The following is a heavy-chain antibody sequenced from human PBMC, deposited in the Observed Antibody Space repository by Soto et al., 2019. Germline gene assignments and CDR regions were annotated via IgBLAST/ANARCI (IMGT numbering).Heavy chain of an antibody. D-gene: IGHD3-10*01. CDR2: IYHSGST. J-gene: IGHJ6*02. CDR1: GGSISSSNW. V-gene: IGHV4-4*02. Sequence: QVQLQESGPGLVKPSGTLTLTCAVSGGSISSSNWWSWVRQPPGKGLEWIGEIYHSGSTNYNPSLKSRVTISVDKSKNQFSLKLSSVTAADTAVYYCARDPLYYYGSGSYTYYYGMDVWGQGTTVTVSS. CDR3: ARDPLYYYGSGSYTYYYGMDV.